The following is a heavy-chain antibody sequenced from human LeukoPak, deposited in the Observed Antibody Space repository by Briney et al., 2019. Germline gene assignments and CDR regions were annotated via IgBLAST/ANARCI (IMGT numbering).Heavy chain of an antibody. J-gene: IGHJ4*02. CDR3: ARDRDYYGSGSSYFDY. V-gene: IGHV4-59*01. CDR1: GGSISSYY. Sequence: SETLSLTCTVSGGSISSYYWSWIRQPPGKGLEWIGYIYYSGNTNYNPSLRSRVTISVDTSKNQFSLKLSSVTAADTAVYYCARDRDYYGSGSSYFDYWGQGTLVTVSS. D-gene: IGHD3-10*01. CDR2: IYYSGNT.